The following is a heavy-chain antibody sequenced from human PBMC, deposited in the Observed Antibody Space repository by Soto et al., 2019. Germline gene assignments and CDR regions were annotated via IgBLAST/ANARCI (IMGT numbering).Heavy chain of an antibody. CDR2: ISSRSDFT. CDR1: GFTFSIYT. D-gene: IGHD6-19*01. V-gene: IGHV3-21*01. CDR3: AKALTQQLLPANDCFDP. Sequence: EVQLVESGGGLVKPGGSLRLSCAASGFTFSIYTLHWVRQAPGKGLEWVSSISSRSDFTYYTDSVKGRFTISRDNAKKSLFLQMNSLRSEDTDVYYCAKALTQQLLPANDCFDPWGQGTLVTVSS. J-gene: IGHJ5*02.